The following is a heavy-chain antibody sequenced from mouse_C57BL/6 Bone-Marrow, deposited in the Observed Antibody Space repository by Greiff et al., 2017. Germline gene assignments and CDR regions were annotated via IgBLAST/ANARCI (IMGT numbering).Heavy chain of an antibody. Sequence: QVQLQQPGAELVKPGASVKMSCKASGYTFTSYWITWVKQRPGQGLEWIGDIYPGSGSTNYNEKFKSKATLPVDTSSSTAYMQLSSLTSEDSAVYYCANIYYDGYYAMDYWGQGTSVTVSS. D-gene: IGHD2-4*01. CDR2: IYPGSGST. CDR1: GYTFTSYW. CDR3: ANIYYDGYYAMDY. V-gene: IGHV1-55*01. J-gene: IGHJ4*01.